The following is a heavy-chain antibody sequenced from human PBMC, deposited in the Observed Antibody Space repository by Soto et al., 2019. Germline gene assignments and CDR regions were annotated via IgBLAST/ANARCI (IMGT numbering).Heavy chain of an antibody. D-gene: IGHD1-26*01. CDR3: TSDVGHMSLPLFSS. J-gene: IGHJ5*02. CDR2: IKSRTHGGTT. Sequence: LRLSFAASGFSFTDAWMGWVRQAPGKGLEWVGRIKSRTHGGTTDFPAPVKGRFSISRDDSKSTLYLQMSSLQTEDTAVYHCTSDVGHMSLPLFSSWGQGTLVTVSS. V-gene: IGHV3-15*01. CDR1: GFSFTDAW.